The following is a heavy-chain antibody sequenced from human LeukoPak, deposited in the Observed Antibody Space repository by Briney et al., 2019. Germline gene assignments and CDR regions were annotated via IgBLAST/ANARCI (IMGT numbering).Heavy chain of an antibody. CDR2: IYPGDSDT. J-gene: IGHJ4*02. CDR1: GYSFTSYW. Sequence: GESLKISCKGSGYSFTSYWIGWVRQMPGKGLEWMGIIYPGDSDTRYSPSFQGQVTISADKSISTAYLQWSSLKASDTAMYYCARLRIGSGSYYRYYYFDYWGQGTLVTVSS. D-gene: IGHD3-10*01. CDR3: ARLRIGSGSYYRYYYFDY. V-gene: IGHV5-51*01.